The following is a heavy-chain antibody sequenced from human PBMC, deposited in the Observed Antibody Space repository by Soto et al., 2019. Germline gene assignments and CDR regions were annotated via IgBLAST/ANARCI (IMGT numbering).Heavy chain of an antibody. J-gene: IGHJ4*02. CDR2: ISYDGINK. Sequence: QVQLVESGGGVVQPGRSLRLSCAASGFTFSSYGMHWVRQAPGKGLEWVAVISYDGINKYYADSVKGRFTISRDNSKNPLYQEMNGQSAENAAAYYSAPSVGAFDYWGQGTLVTVSS. CDR3: APSVGAFDY. CDR1: GFTFSSYG. V-gene: IGHV3-30*03.